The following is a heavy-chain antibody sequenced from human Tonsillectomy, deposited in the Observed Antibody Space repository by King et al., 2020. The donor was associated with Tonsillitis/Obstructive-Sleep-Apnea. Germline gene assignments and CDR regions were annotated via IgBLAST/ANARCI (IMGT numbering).Heavy chain of an antibody. CDR2: MYYTGST. V-gene: IGHV4-39*01. J-gene: IGHJ4*02. CDR3: ARLAFLAYWPVYYFDY. D-gene: IGHD3-3*02. Sequence: QLQESGPGLVKPSETLSLTCTVSGGSINNNNYYWAWMRQPPGKGPEWIGTMYYTGSTYYNPSLKTRVTISVDTSKNQFSLSLSSVAAADTALDYCARLAFLAYWPVYYFDYWGQGTLVTVSA. CDR1: GGSINNNNYY.